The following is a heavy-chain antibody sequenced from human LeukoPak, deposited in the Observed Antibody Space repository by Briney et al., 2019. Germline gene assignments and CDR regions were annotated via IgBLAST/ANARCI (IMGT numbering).Heavy chain of an antibody. J-gene: IGHJ4*02. Sequence: PGGSLRLSCAASGIIFSSYGMYWVRQAPGKGLEWVAFIRYDGSNKYYADSVKGRFTISRDNSKNTLYLQMNSLRAEDTAVYYCAKDYGYALDYWGQGTLVTVSS. CDR1: GIIFSSYG. D-gene: IGHD5-12*01. V-gene: IGHV3-30*02. CDR2: IRYDGSNK. CDR3: AKDYGYALDY.